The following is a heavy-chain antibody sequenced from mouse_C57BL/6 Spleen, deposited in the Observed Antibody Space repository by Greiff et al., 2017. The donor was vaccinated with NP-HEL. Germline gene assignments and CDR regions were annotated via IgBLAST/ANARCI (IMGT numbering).Heavy chain of an antibody. CDR2: IWSGGST. D-gene: IGHD2-4*01. J-gene: IGHJ3*01. CDR3: ARRDYDYDGGFAY. CDR1: GFSLTSYG. V-gene: IGHV2-2*01. Sequence: VQVVESGPGLVQPSQSLSITCTVSGFSLTSYGVHWVRQSPGKGLEWLGVIWSGGSTDYNAAFISRLSISKDNSKSQVFFKMNSLQADDTAIYYCARRDYDYDGGFAYWGQGTLVTVSA.